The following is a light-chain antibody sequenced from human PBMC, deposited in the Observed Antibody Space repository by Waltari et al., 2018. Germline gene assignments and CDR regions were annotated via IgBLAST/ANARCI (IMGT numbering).Light chain of an antibody. CDR2: AAS. CDR3: QQYYSSPAT. J-gene: IGKJ1*01. CDR1: QSISSY. Sequence: AIRITQSPSSLSASTGDRVTITCRASQSISSYLAWYQQKPGKAPKVLIYAASHLQSGVPSRFSGSGSGTDFTLTISCLQSEDFAIYYCQQYYSSPATFGQGTKVEIK. V-gene: IGKV1-8*01.